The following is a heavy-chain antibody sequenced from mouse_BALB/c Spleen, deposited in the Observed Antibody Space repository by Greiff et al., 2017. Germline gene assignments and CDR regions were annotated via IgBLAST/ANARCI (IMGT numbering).Heavy chain of an antibody. J-gene: IGHJ3*01. CDR2: IWAGGST. CDR1: GFSLTSYG. D-gene: IGHD2-3*01. CDR3: ARDRDGGAFAY. Sequence: VQLVESGPGLVAPSQSLSITCTVSGFSLTSYGVHWVRQPPGKGLEWLGVIWAGGSTNYNSALMSRLSISKNNSKSQVFLKMNSLQTDDTDMYSSARDRDGGAFAYWGQGTLVTVSA. V-gene: IGHV2-9*02.